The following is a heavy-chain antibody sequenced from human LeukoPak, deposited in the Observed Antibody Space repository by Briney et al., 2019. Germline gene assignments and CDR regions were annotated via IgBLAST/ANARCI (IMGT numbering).Heavy chain of an antibody. CDR3: AKDRNYYDSSGYGPPPY. D-gene: IGHD3-22*01. CDR1: GFTFSSYS. V-gene: IGHV3-21*04. CDR2: ISSSSSYI. J-gene: IGHJ4*02. Sequence: GGSLRLSCAASGFTFSSYSMNWVRQAPGKGLEWVSSISSSSSYIYYADSVKGRFTISRDNAKNTLYLQMNSLRAEDTAVYYCAKDRNYYDSSGYGPPPYWGQGTLVTVSS.